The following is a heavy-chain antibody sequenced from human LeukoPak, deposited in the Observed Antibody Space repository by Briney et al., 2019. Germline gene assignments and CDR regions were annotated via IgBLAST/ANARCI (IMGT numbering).Heavy chain of an antibody. V-gene: IGHV1-8*03. D-gene: IGHD3-22*01. CDR1: GYTFTNYD. J-gene: IGHJ4*02. CDR3: ARGHSDSSGYYLDY. CDR2: MNPNSANT. Sequence: ASVKVSCKASGYTFTNYDINWVRQATGQGLEWMGWMNPNSANTGFAQKFQGRVTITRNTSISTAYVELSGLSSDDTAVYFCARGHSDSSGYYLDYWGQGTLVTVSS.